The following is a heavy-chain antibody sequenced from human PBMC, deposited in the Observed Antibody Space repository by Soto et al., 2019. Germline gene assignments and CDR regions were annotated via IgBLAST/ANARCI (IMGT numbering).Heavy chain of an antibody. CDR2: TYYRSKWYN. CDR1: GDSVSSNSAA. D-gene: IGHD3-9*01. J-gene: IGHJ5*02. V-gene: IGHV6-1*01. CDR3: ARGTYYDIWTGRRKNYNWFDP. Sequence: QTLSLTCAISGDSVSSNSAAWNLIRQSPSRGLEWLGRTYYRSKWYNDYAVSVKSRITINPDTSKNQFSLQLNSVTPEDTAVYYCARGTYYDIWTGRRKNYNWFDPWGQGTLVTVSS.